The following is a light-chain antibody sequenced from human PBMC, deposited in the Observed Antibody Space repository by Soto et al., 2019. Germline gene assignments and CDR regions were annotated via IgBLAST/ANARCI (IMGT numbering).Light chain of an antibody. J-gene: IGLJ1*01. CDR2: GNS. CDR1: SSNIGAGYD. V-gene: IGLV1-40*01. Sequence: QSVLTQPPSVSGAPGQRVTIXCTGSSSNIGAGYDVHWYQQLPGTAPKLLIYGNSNRPSGVPDRFSGSKSGTSASLAITGLQAEDEADYYCQSYDSSLSGSGVFGTGTKLTVL. CDR3: QSYDSSLSGSGV.